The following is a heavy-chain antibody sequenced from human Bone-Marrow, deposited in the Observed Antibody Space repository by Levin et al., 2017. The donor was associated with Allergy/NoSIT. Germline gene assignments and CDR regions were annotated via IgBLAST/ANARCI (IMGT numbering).Heavy chain of an antibody. CDR3: ARAAYSYGYGRFDY. D-gene: IGHD5-18*01. J-gene: IGHJ4*02. CDR1: GFAFDDYA. CDR2: INWNSNSK. V-gene: IGHV3-9*01. Sequence: GGSLRLSCAASGFAFDDYAMHWVRQAPGKGLEWVSGINWNSNSKDYADSVKGRFIISRDNAKNSLYLEMSGLRAEDTALYYCARAAYSYGYGRFDYWGQGSLVTVSS.